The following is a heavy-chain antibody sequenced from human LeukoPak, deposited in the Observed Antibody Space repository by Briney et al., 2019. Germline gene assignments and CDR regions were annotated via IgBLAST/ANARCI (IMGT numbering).Heavy chain of an antibody. CDR3: ARDMDLSSSTMGY. CDR1: GGTFSSYA. V-gene: IGHV1-69*05. Sequence: ASVKVSCKASGGTFSSYAISWVRQAPGQGLEWMGRIIPIFGTANYAQKFQGRVTITTDESTSTAYMELSSLRSEDTAVYYCARDMDLSSSTMGYWGQGTLVTVSS. J-gene: IGHJ4*02. D-gene: IGHD2-2*01. CDR2: IIPIFGTA.